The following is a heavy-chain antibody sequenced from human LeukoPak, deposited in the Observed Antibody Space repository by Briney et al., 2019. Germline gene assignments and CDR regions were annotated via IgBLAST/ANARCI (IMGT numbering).Heavy chain of an antibody. Sequence: GSSVKVSCKASGGTFSSYAISWVRQAPGQGLEWMGGIIPIFGTANYAQKFQGRVTITADGSTSTAYMELSSLRSEDTAVYYCARDRGPTRYDDSYLNWFDPWGQGTLVTVSS. D-gene: IGHD4-17*01. CDR2: IIPIFGTA. J-gene: IGHJ5*02. CDR1: GGTFSSYA. V-gene: IGHV1-69*01. CDR3: ARDRGPTRYDDSYLNWFDP.